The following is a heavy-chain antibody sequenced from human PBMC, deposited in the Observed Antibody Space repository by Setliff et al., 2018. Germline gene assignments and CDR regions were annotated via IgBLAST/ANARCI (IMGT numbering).Heavy chain of an antibody. J-gene: IGHJ1*01. CDR3: VREGYSEYFQD. Sequence: SETLSLTCAVYGGSFSGYYWSWIRQPPGKGLEWIGEINHSGITTYNVSLKSRVSISVDTSKNQLSLTLSSVTAADTAVYYCVREGYSEYFQDWGRGTLVTVSS. D-gene: IGHD1-1*01. CDR2: INHSGIT. CDR1: GGSFSGYY. V-gene: IGHV4-34*01.